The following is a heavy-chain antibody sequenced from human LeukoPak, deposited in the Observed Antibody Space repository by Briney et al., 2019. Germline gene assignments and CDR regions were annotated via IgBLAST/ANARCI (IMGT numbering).Heavy chain of an antibody. D-gene: IGHD6-19*01. Sequence: PGGSLRLSCAASGFTFSSYSMNWVRQAPGKGLEWVSSISSSSSYIYYADSVKGRFTISRDNAKNSLYLQMNSLRAEDTAIYYCAKGSGSIAVDNLCVYWGPGTLVTVSS. J-gene: IGHJ4*02. CDR1: GFTFSSYS. V-gene: IGHV3-21*04. CDR3: AKGSGSIAVDNLCVY. CDR2: ISSSSSYI.